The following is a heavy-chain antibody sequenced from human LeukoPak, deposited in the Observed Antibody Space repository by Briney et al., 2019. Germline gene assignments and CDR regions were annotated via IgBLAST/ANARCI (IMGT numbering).Heavy chain of an antibody. V-gene: IGHV4-59*01. D-gene: IGHD3-16*01. CDR3: ARSSGGVYYFDY. CDR2: SYYSGST. Sequence: SETLSLTCTVSRGSISSYYWSWIRQPPGKGLEWIGYSYYSGSTNYNPSLKSRVTISVDTSKNQFSLKLSSVTAADTAVYYCARSSGGVYYFDYWGQGTLVTVSS. J-gene: IGHJ4*02. CDR1: RGSISSYY.